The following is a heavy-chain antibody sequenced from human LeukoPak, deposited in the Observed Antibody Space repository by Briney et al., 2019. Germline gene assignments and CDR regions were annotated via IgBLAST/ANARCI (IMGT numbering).Heavy chain of an antibody. Sequence: ASVKVSCKASGGTFSSYAISWVRQAPGQGLEWMGRINPNSGGTNYAQKFQGRVTMTRDTSISTAYMELSRLRSDDTAVYYCARDLGDLGDYWGQGTLVTVSS. CDR2: INPNSGGT. V-gene: IGHV1-2*06. CDR1: GGTFSSYA. D-gene: IGHD7-27*01. CDR3: ARDLGDLGDY. J-gene: IGHJ4*02.